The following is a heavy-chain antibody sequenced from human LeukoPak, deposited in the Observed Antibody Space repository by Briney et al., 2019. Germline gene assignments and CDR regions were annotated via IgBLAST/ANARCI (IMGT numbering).Heavy chain of an antibody. D-gene: IGHD5-18*01. Sequence: PGGSLRLSCAASGFPFSSYVMHWVRQAPGKGLEWVAIISYDGNNKFYADSVKGRFTISRDNSKNTLSLQMNSLRGEDTAVYYCARADTLWIQSSFDYWGQGTLVTVSS. J-gene: IGHJ4*02. CDR2: ISYDGNNK. CDR1: GFPFSSYV. CDR3: ARADTLWIQSSFDY. V-gene: IGHV3-30-3*01.